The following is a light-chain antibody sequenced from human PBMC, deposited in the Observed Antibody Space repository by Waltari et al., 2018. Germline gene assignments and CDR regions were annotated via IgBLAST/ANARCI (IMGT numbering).Light chain of an antibody. CDR3: QQSYSTLIT. J-gene: IGKJ5*01. CDR1: QNISCY. CDR2: AAS. V-gene: IGKV1-39*01. Sequence: DSQLTQSLSSLPASVGDRVTITCRPSQNISCYLNWYQQKPGKAPKPRIYAASSLQSGVPSRFSGSGSGTDFTLTISSLQPEDFAAYYCQQSYSTLITFGQGTRLEIK.